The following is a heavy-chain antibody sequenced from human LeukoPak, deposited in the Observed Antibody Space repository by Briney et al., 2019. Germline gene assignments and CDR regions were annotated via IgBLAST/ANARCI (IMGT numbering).Heavy chain of an antibody. CDR2: IRYDGSNK. J-gene: IGHJ4*02. V-gene: IGHV3-30*02. CDR3: AKDHAVRGVITDY. CDR1: GFTFSSYG. Sequence: GGSLRLSCAASGFTFSSYGMHWVRQAPGKGLEWVAFIRYDGSNKYYADSVKGRFTISRDNSKNTLYLQMNSLRAEDTAVYYCAKDHAVRGVITDYWGQGTLVTVSS. D-gene: IGHD3-10*01.